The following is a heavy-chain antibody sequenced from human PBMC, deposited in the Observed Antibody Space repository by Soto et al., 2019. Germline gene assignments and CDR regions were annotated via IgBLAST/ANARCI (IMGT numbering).Heavy chain of an antibody. CDR1: GYTFTSYG. CDR3: ARAYSRGPPYYYYYYMDV. Sequence: ASVKVSCKASGYTFTSYGISWVRQAPGQGLEWMGWISAYNGNTNYAQKLQGRVTMTTDTSTSTAYMELRSLRSDDTAVYYCARAYSRGPPYYYYYYMDVWGKGTTVTVSS. CDR2: ISAYNGNT. V-gene: IGHV1-18*01. D-gene: IGHD6-13*01. J-gene: IGHJ6*03.